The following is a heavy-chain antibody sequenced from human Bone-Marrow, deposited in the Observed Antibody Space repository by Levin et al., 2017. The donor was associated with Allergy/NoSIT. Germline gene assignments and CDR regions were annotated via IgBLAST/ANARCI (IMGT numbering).Heavy chain of an antibody. V-gene: IGHV3-15*01. CDR1: GLTFSDAW. J-gene: IGHJ5*01. D-gene: IGHD2/OR15-2a*01. Sequence: PGGSLRLSCAVSGLTFSDAWLSWVRQAPGKGLEWVGRIKSGGATDYAAPVKGRFTISRDDSKNTLYVQMNSLKIEDTGVYYCTWHGTVYGTFNSWGQGTLVAVSP. CDR3: TWHGTVYGTFNS. CDR2: IKSGGAT.